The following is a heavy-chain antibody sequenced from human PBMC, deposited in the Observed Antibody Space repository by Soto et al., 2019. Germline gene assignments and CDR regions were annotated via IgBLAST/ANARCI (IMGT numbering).Heavy chain of an antibody. D-gene: IGHD3-22*01. CDR1: GFTFGDYA. CDR2: IRSKAYGGTT. Sequence: GGSLRLSCTASGFTFGDYAMSWFRQAPGKGLEWVGFIRSKAYGGTTEYAASVKGRFTISRDDSKSIAYLQMNSLKTEDTAVYYCTRGPYYYDSSGYYSIESDYWGQGTLVTVSS. J-gene: IGHJ4*02. V-gene: IGHV3-49*03. CDR3: TRGPYYYDSSGYYSIESDY.